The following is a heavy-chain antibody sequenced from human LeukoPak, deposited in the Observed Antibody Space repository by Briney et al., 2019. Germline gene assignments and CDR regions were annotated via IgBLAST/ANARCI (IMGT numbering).Heavy chain of an antibody. J-gene: IGHJ5*02. V-gene: IGHV3-23*01. CDR2: ISGSGGST. Sequence: GGSLRLSCAASGFTFTSYAMSWVSQAPGKGLEWVSAISGSGGSTYYADSVKGRFTISRDKSKNTLYLQMNRVRTEHRAIYYCAKDRSRPWNWFDPWGQGTLVTVSS. CDR1: GFTFTSYA. D-gene: IGHD2-2*01. CDR3: AKDRSRPWNWFDP.